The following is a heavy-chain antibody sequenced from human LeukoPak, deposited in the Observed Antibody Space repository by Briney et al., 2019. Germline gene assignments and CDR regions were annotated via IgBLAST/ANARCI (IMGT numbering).Heavy chain of an antibody. V-gene: IGHV3-30-3*01. D-gene: IGHD3-3*01. CDR1: GFTFSSYA. J-gene: IGHJ4*02. CDR2: ISYDGSNK. Sequence: GRSLRLSCAASGFTFSSYAMHWVRQAPGKGLEWVAVISYDGSNKYYADSVKGRFTISRDNSKNTLYLQMNSLRAEDTAVYYCASEEASYYDFWSGYYKKGYYFDYWGRGTLVTVSS. CDR3: ASEEASYYDFWSGYYKKGYYFDY.